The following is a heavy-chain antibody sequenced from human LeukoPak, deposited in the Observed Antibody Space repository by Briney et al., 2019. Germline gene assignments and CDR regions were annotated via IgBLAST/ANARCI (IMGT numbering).Heavy chain of an antibody. CDR1: GFTFSSYA. J-gene: IGHJ4*02. Sequence: GGSLRLSRAASGFTFSSYAMHWVRQAPGKGLEWVAVISYDGSNKYYADSVKGRFTISRDNSKNTLYLQMNSLRAEDTAAYYCAREAAMVNFDYWGQGTLVTVSS. D-gene: IGHD5-18*01. V-gene: IGHV3-30*04. CDR2: ISYDGSNK. CDR3: AREAAMVNFDY.